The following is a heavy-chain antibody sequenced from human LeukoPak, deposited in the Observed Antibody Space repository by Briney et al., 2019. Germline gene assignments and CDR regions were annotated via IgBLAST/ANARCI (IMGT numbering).Heavy chain of an antibody. D-gene: IGHD3-10*01. J-gene: IGHJ4*02. CDR2: ISGSAGST. Sequence: PGGSLRLSCTASGFTFSSYVMGWVRQAPGKGLEWVSGISGSAGSTYYVDSVKGRFTISRDNSKSTLYLQMKTLRVEDTAVYFCAKGGMVRGEYDYWGQGTLVTVSS. CDR3: AKGGMVRGEYDY. CDR1: GFTFSSYV. V-gene: IGHV3-23*01.